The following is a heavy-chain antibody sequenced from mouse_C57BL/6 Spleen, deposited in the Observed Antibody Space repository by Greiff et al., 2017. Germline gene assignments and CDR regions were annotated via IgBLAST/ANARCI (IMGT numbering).Heavy chain of an antibody. D-gene: IGHD1-1*01. V-gene: IGHV1-22*01. CDR2: INPNNGGT. CDR3: ARGPTEDWFAY. J-gene: IGHJ3*01. Sequence: EVKLQQSGPELVKPGASVKMSCKASGYTFPDYNMHWVKQSHGKSLAWIGYINPNNGGTSYNQKFKGKATLTENKSSSTAYMELRSLTSEDSAVYYCARGPTEDWFAYWGQGTLVTVSA. CDR1: GYTFPDYN.